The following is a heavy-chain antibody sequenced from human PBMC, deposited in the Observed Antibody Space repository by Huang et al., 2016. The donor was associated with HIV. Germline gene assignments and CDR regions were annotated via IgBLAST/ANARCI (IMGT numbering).Heavy chain of an antibody. Sequence: EVQLMESGGGLVQPGGSLRLSCAASGFTFSTYNMNWVRQAPGKGLEWVSYITSSSGSIYYEDSVKGRFTISRDNAKNSLYLQMNSLRAEDTAVYYCARFGSYYYGSGSYLDAFDIWGQGTMVTVSS. CDR2: ITSSSGSI. CDR1: GFTFSTYN. J-gene: IGHJ3*02. V-gene: IGHV3-48*01. CDR3: ARFGSYYYGSGSYLDAFDI. D-gene: IGHD3-10*01.